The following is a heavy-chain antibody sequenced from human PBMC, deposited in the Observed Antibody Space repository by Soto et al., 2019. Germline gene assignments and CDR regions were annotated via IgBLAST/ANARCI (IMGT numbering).Heavy chain of an antibody. CDR2: ISYDGSNK. J-gene: IGHJ6*02. Sequence: QVQLVESGGGVVQPGRSLRLSCAASGFTFSSYGMHWVRQAPGKGLEWVAVISYDGSNKYYADSVKGRFTISRDNSKNTLYLQMNRLRAEDTAVYYCAKDREYYDFWSGYYPYYGMDVWGQGTTVTVSS. V-gene: IGHV3-30*18. D-gene: IGHD3-3*01. CDR1: GFTFSSYG. CDR3: AKDREYYDFWSGYYPYYGMDV.